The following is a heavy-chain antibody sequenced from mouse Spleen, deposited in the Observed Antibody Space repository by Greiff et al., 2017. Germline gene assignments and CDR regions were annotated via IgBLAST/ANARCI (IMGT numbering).Heavy chain of an antibody. CDR2: ISSGGGNT. Sequence: EVKLMESGGGLVKLGGSLKLSCAASGFTFSSYAMSWVRQTPEKRLEWVATISSGGGNTYYPDSVKGRFTISRDNAKNTLYLQMSSLKSEDTAMYNCARHRYYGSSYVPFYFDYWGQGTTLTVSS. J-gene: IGHJ2*01. CDR3: ARHRYYGSSYVPFYFDY. V-gene: IGHV5-9*04. D-gene: IGHD1-1*01. CDR1: GFTFSSYA.